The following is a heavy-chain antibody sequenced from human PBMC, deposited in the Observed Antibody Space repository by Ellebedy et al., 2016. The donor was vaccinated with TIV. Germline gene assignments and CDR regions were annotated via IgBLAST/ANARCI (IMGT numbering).Heavy chain of an antibody. CDR2: FSGSSGST. Sequence: GGSLRLSXAASGFTFISYAMSWVRQAPGKGLEWVSGFSGSSGSTYYADSVKGRFTISRDNSKNTLYLQMNSLRAEDTAVYYCAREVGATVGYFDYWGQGTLVTVSS. D-gene: IGHD1-26*01. V-gene: IGHV3-23*01. CDR1: GFTFISYA. J-gene: IGHJ4*02. CDR3: AREVGATVGYFDY.